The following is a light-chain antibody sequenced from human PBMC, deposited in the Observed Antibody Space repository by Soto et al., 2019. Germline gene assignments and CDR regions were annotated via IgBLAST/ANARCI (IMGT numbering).Light chain of an antibody. Sequence: EIVLTQSPGTLSLSPGERATLSCRASQSVSSNYLAWYQQKPGQAPRLLIYGASNRATGIPDRFSGSGSGTDFTLIISRLEPEDFAVFFCQHYASPPPTFGQGTKVEIK. CDR1: QSVSSNY. CDR2: GAS. V-gene: IGKV3-20*01. J-gene: IGKJ1*01. CDR3: QHYASPPPT.